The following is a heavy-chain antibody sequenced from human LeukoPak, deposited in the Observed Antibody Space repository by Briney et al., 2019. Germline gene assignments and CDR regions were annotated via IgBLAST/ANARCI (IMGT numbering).Heavy chain of an antibody. CDR2: FYHSRST. CDR3: ARQLGYCSSTSCLLYWFDP. Sequence: SETLSLTCAVSGYSISSGYYWGWIRQPPREGLEWIGSFYHSRSTYYNPSLKSRVTISVDTSKNQFSLKLSSVTAADTAVYYCARQLGYCSSTSCLLYWFDPWGQGTLVTVPS. J-gene: IGHJ5*02. V-gene: IGHV4-38-2*01. CDR1: GYSISSGYY. D-gene: IGHD2-2*01.